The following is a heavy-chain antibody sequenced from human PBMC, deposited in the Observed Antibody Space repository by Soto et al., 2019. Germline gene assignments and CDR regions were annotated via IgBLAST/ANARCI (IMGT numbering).Heavy chain of an antibody. V-gene: IGHV3-13*01. D-gene: IGHD3-3*01. CDR1: GFTFSSYD. J-gene: IGHJ6*02. CDR2: IGTAGDT. Sequence: GGSLRLSCAASGFTFSSYDMHWVRQATGKGLEWVSAIGTAGDTYYPGSVKGRFTISRGNAKNSLYLQMNSLRAEDTAVYYCARVNFTQGGMDVWGQGTTVTVSS. CDR3: ARVNFTQGGMDV.